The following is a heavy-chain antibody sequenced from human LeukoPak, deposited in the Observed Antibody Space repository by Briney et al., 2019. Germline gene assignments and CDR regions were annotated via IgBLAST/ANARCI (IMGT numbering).Heavy chain of an antibody. CDR2: IYYSGST. CDR1: GGPISSGDYY. CDR3: ARERIWGITCGGVIDKNWFDP. V-gene: IGHV4-30-4*01. Sequence: SETLSLTCTVSGGPISSGDYYWSWIRPPPGKGLGWIGYIYYSGSTSYHPSLKSRVTISVDTSKNQFSLKLSSETAADTAVYYCARERIWGITCGGVIDKNWFDPWGQGTLVTVSS. D-gene: IGHD3-16*02. J-gene: IGHJ5*02.